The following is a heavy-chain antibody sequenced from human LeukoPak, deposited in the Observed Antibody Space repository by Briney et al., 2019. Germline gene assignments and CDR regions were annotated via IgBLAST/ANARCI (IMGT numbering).Heavy chain of an antibody. J-gene: IGHJ6*02. CDR1: GFTLSGSA. V-gene: IGHV3-73*01. Sequence: PGGSLKLSCAASGFTLSGSAMHWVSQASGKGLEWVGRIRSKANSYATAYAASVKGRFTISRDDSKNTAYLQMNSLKTEDTAVYYCTRLGSLIAAAGTKHYYYYGMDVWGQGTTVTVSS. CDR3: TRLGSLIAAAGTKHYYYYGMDV. CDR2: IRSKANSYAT. D-gene: IGHD6-13*01.